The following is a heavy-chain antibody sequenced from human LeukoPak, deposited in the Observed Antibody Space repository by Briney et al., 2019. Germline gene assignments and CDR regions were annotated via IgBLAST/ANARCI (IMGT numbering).Heavy chain of an antibody. J-gene: IGHJ4*02. V-gene: IGHV4-34*01. CDR2: INHSGST. Sequence: PSETLSLTCAVYGGSFSGYYWSWIRQPPGKGLEWIGEINHSGSTNYNPSLKSRVTISVDTSKNQFSLKLSSVTAADTAVYYCARDFMTSVVTPGDYWGQGTLVTVSS. D-gene: IGHD4-23*01. CDR1: GGSFSGYY. CDR3: ARDFMTSVVTPGDY.